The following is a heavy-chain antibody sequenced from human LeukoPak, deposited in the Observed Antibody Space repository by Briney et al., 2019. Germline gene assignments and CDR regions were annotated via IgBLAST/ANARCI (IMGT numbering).Heavy chain of an antibody. CDR2: IYYSGST. Sequence: SETLSLTCTVSGGSISSGGYYWSWIRQHPGKGLEWIGYIYYSGSTYYNPSLKSRVTISVDTSKNQFSLKLSSVTAADTAVYYCARVYSDDAFDIWGQGTMVTASS. CDR3: ARVYSDDAFDI. V-gene: IGHV4-31*03. CDR1: GGSISSGGYY. J-gene: IGHJ3*02. D-gene: IGHD2-21*01.